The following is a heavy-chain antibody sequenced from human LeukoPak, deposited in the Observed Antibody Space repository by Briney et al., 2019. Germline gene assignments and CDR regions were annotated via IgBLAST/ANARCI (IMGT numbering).Heavy chain of an antibody. CDR2: INHSGST. D-gene: IGHD1-26*01. CDR1: GGSFSGYY. CDR3: ARGRWELRFDD. J-gene: IGHJ4*02. V-gene: IGHV4-34*01. Sequence: SETLSLTCAVYGGSFSGYYWSWIRQPPGKGLEWIGEINHSGSTNYNPSHKSRVTISVDTSKNQFSLKLSSVTAADTAVYYCARGRWELRFDDLGQGTLVTVCS.